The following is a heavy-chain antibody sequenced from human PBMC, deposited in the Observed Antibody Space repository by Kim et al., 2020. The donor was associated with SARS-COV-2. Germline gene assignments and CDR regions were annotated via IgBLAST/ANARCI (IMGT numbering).Heavy chain of an antibody. Sequence: SVKGRFTISRDNSKNTLYLQMNSLRAEDTAVYYCAKDFDSSGYYQGWFDPWGQGTLVTVSS. J-gene: IGHJ5*02. D-gene: IGHD3-22*01. V-gene: IGHV3-23*01. CDR3: AKDFDSSGYYQGWFDP.